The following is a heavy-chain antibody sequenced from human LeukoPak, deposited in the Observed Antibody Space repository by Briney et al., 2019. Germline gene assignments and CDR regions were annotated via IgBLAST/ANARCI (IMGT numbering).Heavy chain of an antibody. Sequence: GASVKVSCKVSGYTFTSYGISWVRQASGQGLEWMGWISAYNGNTNYAQKLQGRVTMTTDTSTSTAYMELRSLRSDDTAVYYCARLTLQLWLNYWGQGTLVTVSS. CDR1: GYTFTSYG. V-gene: IGHV1-18*01. D-gene: IGHD5-18*01. CDR2: ISAYNGNT. CDR3: ARLTLQLWLNY. J-gene: IGHJ4*02.